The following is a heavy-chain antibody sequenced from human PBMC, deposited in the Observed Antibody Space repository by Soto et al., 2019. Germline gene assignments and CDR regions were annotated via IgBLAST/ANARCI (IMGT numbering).Heavy chain of an antibody. CDR1: GYSFTSYW. CDR3: ARTNYSSAWFDP. Sequence: PGESLKISCKGSGYSFTSYWISWVRQVPGKGLEWMGRIDPSDSYTNYSPSFQGHVTISADKSISTAYLQWSSLKASDTAMYYCARTNYSSAWFDPWGQGTLVTVS. J-gene: IGHJ5*02. V-gene: IGHV5-10-1*01. D-gene: IGHD6-19*01. CDR2: IDPSDSYT.